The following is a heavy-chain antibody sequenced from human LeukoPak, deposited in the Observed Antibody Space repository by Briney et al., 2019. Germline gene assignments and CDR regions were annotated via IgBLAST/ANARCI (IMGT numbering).Heavy chain of an antibody. V-gene: IGHV3-23*01. CDR3: ASHSSGWYDQIDY. CDR1: GFTFSSYA. D-gene: IGHD6-19*01. CDR2: MSSSGLTK. Sequence: GGSLRLSCAASGFTFSSYAMTWVRQAPGRGVEWVSSMSSSGLTKYYADSVKGRFSISRDNSKNTLYLKMNSLRAEDTAVYYCASHSSGWYDQIDYWGQGTLVTVSS. J-gene: IGHJ4*02.